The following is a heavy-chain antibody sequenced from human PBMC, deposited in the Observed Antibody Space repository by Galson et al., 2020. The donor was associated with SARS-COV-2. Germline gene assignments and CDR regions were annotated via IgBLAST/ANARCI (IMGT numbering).Heavy chain of an antibody. V-gene: IGHV3-23*01. CDR2: ISGSGGST. J-gene: IGHJ6*02. Sequence: GGSLRLSCAASGFTFSSYAMSWVRQAPGKGLEWVSAISGSGGSTYYADSVKGRFTISRDNSKNTLYLQMNSLRAEDTAVYYCAKYSLSTWIQPTIYGMDVWGQGTTVTVSS. D-gene: IGHD5-18*01. CDR3: AKYSLSTWIQPTIYGMDV. CDR1: GFTFSSYA.